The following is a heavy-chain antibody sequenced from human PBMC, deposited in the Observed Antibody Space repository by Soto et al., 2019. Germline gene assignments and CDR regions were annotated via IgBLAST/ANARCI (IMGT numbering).Heavy chain of an antibody. CDR1: GFTLRSYS. J-gene: IGHJ3*02. CDR2: ISTSSTYI. Sequence: EVQLVESGGGLVKPWGSLRLSCVASGFTLRSYSMNWVRQAPGKGLEWVSSISTSSTYIYYADSVKGRFTISRDNAKNSLYLQMNSLRAEDTAVYYCARSGSGYNDAFDILGQGTMVTVSS. D-gene: IGHD3-9*01. V-gene: IGHV3-21*01. CDR3: ARSGSGYNDAFDI.